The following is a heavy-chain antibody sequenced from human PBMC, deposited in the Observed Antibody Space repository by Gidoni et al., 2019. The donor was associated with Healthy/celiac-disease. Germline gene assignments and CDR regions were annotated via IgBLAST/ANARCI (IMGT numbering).Heavy chain of an antibody. J-gene: IGHJ6*03. D-gene: IGHD2-2*01. CDR1: GGSISSGRYY. CDR3: ARYCSSTSCYRGGYYYYMDV. CDR2: IYYSGST. V-gene: IGHV4-31*03. Sequence: QVQLPESGPGLVKPSQTLSLPCTVSGGSISSGRYYWRWIRQHPGKGLEWLGYIYYSGSTYYNPSLKSRVTISVDTSKNQFSLKLSSVTAADTAVYYCARYCSSTSCYRGGYYYYMDVWGKGTTVTVSS.